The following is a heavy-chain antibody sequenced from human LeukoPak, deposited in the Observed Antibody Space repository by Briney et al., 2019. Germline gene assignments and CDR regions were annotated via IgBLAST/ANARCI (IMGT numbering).Heavy chain of an antibody. CDR3: TRANYRAFDI. CDR1: GDSVSTASNA. Sequence: SQTLSLTCAISGDSVSTASNAWYWIRQSPSRGLEWLGRTYYNSKWHTDYAVSVSGRTTINPDTSRNQLSLQLSFVTPEDTAVYYCTRANYRAFDIWGQGTMVTVSS. CDR2: TYYNSKWHT. D-gene: IGHD3-10*01. V-gene: IGHV6-1*01. J-gene: IGHJ3*02.